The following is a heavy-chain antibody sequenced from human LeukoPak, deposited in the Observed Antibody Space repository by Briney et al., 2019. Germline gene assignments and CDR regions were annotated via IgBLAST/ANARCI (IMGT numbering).Heavy chain of an antibody. CDR2: MHDDGRT. V-gene: IGHV4-59*01. D-gene: IGHD2-21*02. Sequence: SETLSLSCTVSGGSINGNYWTWIRQPPGKGLEWIGFMHDDGRTNYNPSLTSRVSLSIDKSTNEFSLNLRSATAADTAVYYCARVFRGAVTANWFDIWGQGTLVTVSA. CDR3: ARVFRGAVTANWFDI. CDR1: GGSINGNY. J-gene: IGHJ5*02.